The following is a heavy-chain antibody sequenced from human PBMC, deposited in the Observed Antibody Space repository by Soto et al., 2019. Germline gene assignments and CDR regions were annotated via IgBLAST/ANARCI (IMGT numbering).Heavy chain of an antibody. Sequence: GGSLRLSCAASGFTFSSYSMNWVRQAPGKGLEWVSYISSSSSTIYYADSVKGRFTISRDNAKNSLYLQMNSQRDEDTAVYYCARESRGFTYYYDSSGYPGEYFDYWGQGTLVTVSS. CDR3: ARESRGFTYYYDSSGYPGEYFDY. D-gene: IGHD3-22*01. CDR1: GFTFSSYS. CDR2: ISSSSSTI. J-gene: IGHJ4*02. V-gene: IGHV3-48*02.